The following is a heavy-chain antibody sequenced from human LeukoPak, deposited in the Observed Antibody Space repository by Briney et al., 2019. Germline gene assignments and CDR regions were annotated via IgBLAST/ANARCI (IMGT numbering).Heavy chain of an antibody. CDR3: ARYTYDSSGLGYYYYYAMDV. J-gene: IGHJ6*02. V-gene: IGHV4-34*01. CDR2: INHSGST. D-gene: IGHD3-22*01. Sequence: KSSETLSLTCAVYGGSFSGYYWSWIRQPPGKGLEWIGEINHSGSTNYNPSLKSRVTISVDTSKNQFSLKLSSVTAADTAVYYCARYTYDSSGLGYYYYYAMDVWGQGTTVTVSS. CDR1: GGSFSGYY.